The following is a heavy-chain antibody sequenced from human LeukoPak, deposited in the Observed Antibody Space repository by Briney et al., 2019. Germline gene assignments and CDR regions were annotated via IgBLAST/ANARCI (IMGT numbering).Heavy chain of an antibody. CDR2: INPNSGGT. J-gene: IGHJ4*02. D-gene: IGHD6-19*01. Sequence: WINPNSGGTNYAQKFQGWVTMTRDTSISTAYMELSRLRSDDTAVYYCARSIAVADVYYFDYWGQGTLVTVSS. CDR3: ARSIAVADVYYFDY. V-gene: IGHV1-2*04.